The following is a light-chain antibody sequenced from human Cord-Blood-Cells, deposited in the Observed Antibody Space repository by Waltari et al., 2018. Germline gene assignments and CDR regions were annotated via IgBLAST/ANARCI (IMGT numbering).Light chain of an antibody. J-gene: IGLJ2*01. CDR1: SSDVGSYNR. V-gene: IGLV2-18*02. CDR3: SSYTNSSTFGV. Sequence: QSALTQPPSVSGSPGQSVTISCTGTSSDVGSYNRVSWYQQPPGTAPKLMIYEVSNRPSGVPDRCSGSKSGNTAYLTISGLQAEDEADYYCSSYTNSSTFGVFGGGTKLTVL. CDR2: EVS.